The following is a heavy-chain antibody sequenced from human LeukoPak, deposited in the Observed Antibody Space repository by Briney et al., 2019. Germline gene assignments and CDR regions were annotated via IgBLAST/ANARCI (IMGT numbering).Heavy chain of an antibody. D-gene: IGHD3-16*02. Sequence: PGGSLRLSCAASGFTFSSYGMHWVRQAPGKGLEWVAFIRYDGSNKYYADSEKGRFTISRDNSKNTLYLQMNSLRAEDTAVYYCAKELALSQIMNWFDPWGQGTLVTVSS. CDR2: IRYDGSNK. CDR1: GFTFSSYG. V-gene: IGHV3-30*02. J-gene: IGHJ5*02. CDR3: AKELALSQIMNWFDP.